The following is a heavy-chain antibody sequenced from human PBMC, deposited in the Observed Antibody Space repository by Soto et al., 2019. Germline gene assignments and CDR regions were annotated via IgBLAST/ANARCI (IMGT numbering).Heavy chain of an antibody. V-gene: IGHV1-3*01. CDR1: GYRFSDHG. Sequence: QVQLVQSGAEVKKPGASVKISFRASGYRFSDHGIHWMRQAPGQGPEWMGWIHPGNGNTRSPQKFQGRVTFTRDTSASTAYMELSSLTSEDTAVYFCARDRYTATTVWFDPWGQGSLVTVSS. CDR2: IHPGNGNT. J-gene: IGHJ5*02. CDR3: ARDRYTATTVWFDP. D-gene: IGHD3-16*02.